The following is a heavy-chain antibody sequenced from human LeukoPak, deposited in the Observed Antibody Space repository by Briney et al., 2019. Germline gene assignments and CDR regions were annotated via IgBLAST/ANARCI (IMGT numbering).Heavy chain of an antibody. CDR3: ARGPWDCMDV. J-gene: IGHJ6*02. V-gene: IGHV4-30-4*01. CDR1: GGSISSGDYY. Sequence: SETLSLTCTVSGGSISSGDYYWRWIRQPPGKGLEWIGYIYYSGSTYYNPSLKSRVTISVDTSKNQFSLKLSSVTAADTAVYYCARGPWDCMDVWGQGTTVTVSS. CDR2: IYYSGST. D-gene: IGHD1-26*01.